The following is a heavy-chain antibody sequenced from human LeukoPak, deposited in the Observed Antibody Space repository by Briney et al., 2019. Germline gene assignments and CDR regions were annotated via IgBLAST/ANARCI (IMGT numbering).Heavy chain of an antibody. J-gene: IGHJ4*02. V-gene: IGHV4-59*01. CDR3: AKSFSETERATITAY. D-gene: IGHD5-24*01. CDR2: IYNSGTT. Sequence: PSETLSLTCTVSGGSISSNFWSWIRQPPGKGLEYIGYIYNSGTTNYNPSLKSRVTISVDTSKNQLSLKLSSVTAADTAIYYCAKSFSETERATITAYWGQGTLVTVS. CDR1: GGSISSNF.